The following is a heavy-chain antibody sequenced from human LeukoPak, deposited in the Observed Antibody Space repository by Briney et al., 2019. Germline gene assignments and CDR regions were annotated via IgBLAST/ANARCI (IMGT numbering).Heavy chain of an antibody. Sequence: GGSLRLSCAASGFTFSSSWMSWVRQAPGKGLEWVANIKEDGSAKYYVDSVKGRFTISRDNSKNALFLQMNSLRADDTAVYYCARDHFRVVVMTVHYYYYGMDVWGQGTTVTVSS. D-gene: IGHD2-8*01. CDR1: GFTFSSSW. J-gene: IGHJ6*02. CDR2: IKEDGSAK. CDR3: ARDHFRVVVMTVHYYYYGMDV. V-gene: IGHV3-7*01.